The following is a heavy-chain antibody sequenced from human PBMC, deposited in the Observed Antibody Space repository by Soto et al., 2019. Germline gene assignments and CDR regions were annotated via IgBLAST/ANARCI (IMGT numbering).Heavy chain of an antibody. V-gene: IGHV4-4*02. D-gene: IGHD1-1*01. J-gene: IGHJ4*02. CDR3: ASHLIMPGTRGFDY. CDR2: IYHGGNT. CDR1: SGSITSSNW. Sequence: QVKLQESGPGLVKPSGTLSLTCAISSGSITSSNWWSWVRQPPGKGLEWIGEIYHGGNTNYNPSLKSRLTISVDRSQNQFSLRLNSVTAADTAVYFCASHLIMPGTRGFDYWGQGSLVTVSS.